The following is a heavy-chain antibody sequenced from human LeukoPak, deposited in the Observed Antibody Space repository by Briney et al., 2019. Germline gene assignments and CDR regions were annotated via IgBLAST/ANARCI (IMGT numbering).Heavy chain of an antibody. CDR1: GYTLTELS. V-gene: IGHV1-24*01. CDR3: ARDVLLWFGGVPGFDY. J-gene: IGHJ4*02. Sequence: GASVKVSCKVSGYTLTELSMHWVRQAPGKGLEWMGGFDPEDGETIYAQKFQGRVTMTEDTSTDTAYMELSSLRYEDTAVYYCARDVLLWFGGVPGFDYWGQGTLVTVSS. D-gene: IGHD3-10*01. CDR2: FDPEDGET.